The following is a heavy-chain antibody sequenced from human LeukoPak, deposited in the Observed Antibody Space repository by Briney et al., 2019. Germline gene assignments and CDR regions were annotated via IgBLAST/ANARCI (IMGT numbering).Heavy chain of an antibody. CDR2: IKKDGSEK. Sequence: PGGSLRLSCAASGFPFSSYSMTWIRQAPGKGLEWVAIIKKDGSEKYYVDSMKGRFTISRDNAKNSLFLQMNSLRAEDTAIYYCTTDTWYSAGHWGQGTLVTVSS. CDR3: TTDTWYSAGH. CDR1: GFPFSSYS. J-gene: IGHJ4*02. D-gene: IGHD2-15*01. V-gene: IGHV3-7*03.